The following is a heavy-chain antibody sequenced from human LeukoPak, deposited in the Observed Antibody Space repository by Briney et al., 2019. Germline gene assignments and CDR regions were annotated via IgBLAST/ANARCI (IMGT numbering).Heavy chain of an antibody. D-gene: IGHD5-18*01. J-gene: IGHJ4*02. CDR1: GGSISSYY. V-gene: IGHV4-59*12. Sequence: SETLSLTCTVSGGSISSYYWSWIRQPPGKGLEWIGYIYYGGSTNYNPSLKSRVTISVDTSKNQFSLKLSSVTAADTAVYYCANGYSYGIDWGQGTLVTVSS. CDR2: IYYGGST. CDR3: ANGYSYGID.